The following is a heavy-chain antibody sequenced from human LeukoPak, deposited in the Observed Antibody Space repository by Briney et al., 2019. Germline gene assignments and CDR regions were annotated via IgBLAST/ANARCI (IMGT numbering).Heavy chain of an antibody. D-gene: IGHD1-7*01. CDR2: IRSKANSYAT. Sequence: GGSLKLSCAASGLTFSGSAMHWVRQASGKGLEWVGHIRSKANSYATAYAASVKGRFTISRDDSKNTAYLQMNSLKTEDTAVYYCTRLGLLNYEDYWGQGTLVTVSS. CDR1: GLTFSGSA. CDR3: TRLGLLNYEDY. J-gene: IGHJ4*02. V-gene: IGHV3-73*01.